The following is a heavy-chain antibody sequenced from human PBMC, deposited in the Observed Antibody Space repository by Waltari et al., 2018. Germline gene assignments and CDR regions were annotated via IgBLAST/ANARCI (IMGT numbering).Heavy chain of an antibody. Sequence: QVQLQESGTGLVKPSETLSLTCAVSGASLSSTSWSWIRQSPGKGLEWIGHIYGAAGSTRYNPSFKRRVTISADTSKTQFSLKGYSVTAAATSIFHCAGHTADRRYYYDVWGPGTPITISS. CDR1: GASLSSTS. CDR3: AGHTADRRYYYDV. D-gene: IGHD1-26*01. V-gene: IGHV4-59*08. J-gene: IGHJ2*01. CDR2: IYGAAGST.